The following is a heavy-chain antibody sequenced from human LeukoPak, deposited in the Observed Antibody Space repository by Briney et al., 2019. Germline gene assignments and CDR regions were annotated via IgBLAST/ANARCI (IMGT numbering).Heavy chain of an antibody. CDR3: ARDSGWFDY. D-gene: IGHD6-19*01. Sequence: SETLSLTCTVSGGSISTYYWSWIRQPPGKGLECLGFIFHTGTTNYNPSLKSRVTISVDTSKNQFSLKLSSVTAADTAVYYCARDSGWFDYWGQGTLVTVSP. CDR1: GGSISTYY. J-gene: IGHJ5*01. V-gene: IGHV4-59*01. CDR2: IFHTGTT.